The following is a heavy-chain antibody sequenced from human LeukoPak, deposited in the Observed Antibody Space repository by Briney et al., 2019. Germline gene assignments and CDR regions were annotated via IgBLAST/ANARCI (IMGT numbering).Heavy chain of an antibody. D-gene: IGHD3-3*01. J-gene: IGHJ4*02. Sequence: GGSLRLSCTAAGFTFSTFHMRWVRQAPGKGLEWVAVISYDGSNKYYADSVKGRFTISRDNSKNTLYLQMNSLRAEDTAVYYCAKADTHYDFWSGYSPAAGYWGQGTLVTVSS. CDR3: AKADTHYDFWSGYSPAAGY. CDR1: GFTFSTFH. V-gene: IGHV3-30*18. CDR2: ISYDGSNK.